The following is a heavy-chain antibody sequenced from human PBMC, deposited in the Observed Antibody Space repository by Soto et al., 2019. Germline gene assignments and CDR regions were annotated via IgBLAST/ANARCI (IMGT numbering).Heavy chain of an antibody. V-gene: IGHV1-8*01. CDR1: GYTFTSYD. Sequence: ASVKVSCKASGYTFTSYDINWVRQATGQGLEWMGWMNPNSGNTGYAQKFQGGVTMTRNTSISTAYMELSSLRSEDTAVYYCASADYDILTGYYWYYGMDVWGQGTTVTVSS. CDR2: MNPNSGNT. J-gene: IGHJ6*02. D-gene: IGHD3-9*01. CDR3: ASADYDILTGYYWYYGMDV.